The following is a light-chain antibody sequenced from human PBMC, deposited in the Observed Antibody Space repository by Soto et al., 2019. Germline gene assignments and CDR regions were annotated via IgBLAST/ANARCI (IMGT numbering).Light chain of an antibody. V-gene: IGKV1-5*03. J-gene: IGKJ1*01. CDR2: KAS. CDR3: QQYNNYPWT. Sequence: DIQMTQSPSTLSASVGDRVTITCWASQSISSWLAWYQQKPGKAPNLLIYKASSLESGVPSRFSGSGSGTEFTLTISSLQPDDFATYYCQQYNNYPWTFGQGTKVEIK. CDR1: QSISSW.